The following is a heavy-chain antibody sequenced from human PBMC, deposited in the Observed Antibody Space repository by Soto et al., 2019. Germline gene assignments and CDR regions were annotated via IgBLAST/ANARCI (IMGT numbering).Heavy chain of an antibody. J-gene: IGHJ6*02. CDR1: GGSISSYY. D-gene: IGHD2-2*01. Sequence: SETLSLTCTVSGGSISSYYWSWIRQPPGKGLEWIGYIYYSGSTNYNPSLKSRVTISVDTSKNQFSLKLSSVTAADTAVYYCARLLFRDCSSTSCYDYYYYYGMDVWGQGTRVTVS. CDR3: ARLLFRDCSSTSCYDYYYYYGMDV. V-gene: IGHV4-59*08. CDR2: IYYSGST.